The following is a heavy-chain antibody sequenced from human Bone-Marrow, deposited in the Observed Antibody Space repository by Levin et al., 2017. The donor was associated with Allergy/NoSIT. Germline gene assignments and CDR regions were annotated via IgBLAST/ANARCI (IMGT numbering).Heavy chain of an antibody. CDR3: ARDGLQGGLDR. Sequence: PGESLKISCVASGFNLRSYAMHWVRQAPGKGLEFVSAISGDGGTTFYADSVKGRCTISRDNSKNTLSLQMGGLRSEDMGVYYCARDGLQGGLDRWGQGTLVTVSS. V-gene: IGHV3-64*02. CDR2: ISGDGGTT. CDR1: GFNLRSYA. J-gene: IGHJ5*02.